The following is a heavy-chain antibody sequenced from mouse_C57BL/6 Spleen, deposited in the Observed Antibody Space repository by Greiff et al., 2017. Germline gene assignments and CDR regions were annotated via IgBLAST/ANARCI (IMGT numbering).Heavy chain of an antibody. J-gene: IGHJ4*01. CDR1: GFTFTDYY. CDR2: LRNKANGYTT. D-gene: IGHD6-1*01. CDR3: ARSASAPYSAMDY. Sequence: EVNLVESGGGLVQPGGSLSLSCAASGFTFTDYYMSWVRQPPGKALEWLGFLRNKANGYTTEYSASVKGRFTISRDNSQSILYLQMNALRAEDSATYYCARSASAPYSAMDYWGQGTSVTVSA. V-gene: IGHV7-3*01.